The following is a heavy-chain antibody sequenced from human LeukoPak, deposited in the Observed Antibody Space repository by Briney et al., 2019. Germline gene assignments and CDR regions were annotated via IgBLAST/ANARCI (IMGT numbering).Heavy chain of an antibody. D-gene: IGHD2-15*01. J-gene: IGHJ4*02. CDR2: IYHSGST. CDR1: GGSISSGNW. CDR3: AKGIGRYCSGGNCMNKLFDF. V-gene: IGHV4-4*02. Sequence: SGTLSLTCAVSGGSISSGNWWSWVRQPPGKGLEWIGDIYHSGSTNYNPSLKSRVTISVDKSKNQFSLNLNSVTAADTAVYYCAKGIGRYCSGGNCMNKLFDFWGQGTLVTVSS.